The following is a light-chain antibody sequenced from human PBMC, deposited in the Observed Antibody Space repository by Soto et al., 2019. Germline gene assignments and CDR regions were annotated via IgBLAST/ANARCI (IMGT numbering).Light chain of an antibody. J-gene: IGKJ4*01. V-gene: IGKV3-11*01. CDR2: GAS. Sequence: EIVMTQSPATLSVSPGETASLSCRASQSAGNFLAWYQQKPGQAPRLLIYGASNRATGIPARFSGSGSGTDFTLTITSLEPEDFAVYYCQHRSNWLAFGGGTKVDIK. CDR1: QSAGNF. CDR3: QHRSNWLA.